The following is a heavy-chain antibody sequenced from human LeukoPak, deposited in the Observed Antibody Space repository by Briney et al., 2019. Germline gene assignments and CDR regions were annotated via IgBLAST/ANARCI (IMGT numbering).Heavy chain of an antibody. Sequence: GRSLRLSCVGSGFTFNSYAVHWVRQAPGKGLEWVAVISYDGSINFYAASVKGRFTISRVNSKNTLYLQMSSLRAEDTALYFCARDRRYCGGGSCYFDYFFDYWGQGTLVTVSS. CDR2: ISYDGSIN. CDR3: ARDRRYCGGGSCYFDYFFDY. J-gene: IGHJ4*02. V-gene: IGHV3-30-3*01. D-gene: IGHD2-15*01. CDR1: GFTFNSYA.